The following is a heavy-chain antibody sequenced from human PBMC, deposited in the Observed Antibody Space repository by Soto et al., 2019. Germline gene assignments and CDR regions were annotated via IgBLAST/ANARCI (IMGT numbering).Heavy chain of an antibody. J-gene: IGHJ5*02. Sequence: SXKVSYKASGYTXNGYFIHWVRQAPGQGLEWMGWINPNSGATKYAQKFQGRVTMTRDTSISTAYMELTLLRSYDKAIYYCARGGGTIPAPLPWGEGTLVTVSS. CDR2: INPNSGAT. CDR1: GYTXNGYF. CDR3: ARGGGTIPAPLP. V-gene: IGHV1-2*02. D-gene: IGHD3-3*01.